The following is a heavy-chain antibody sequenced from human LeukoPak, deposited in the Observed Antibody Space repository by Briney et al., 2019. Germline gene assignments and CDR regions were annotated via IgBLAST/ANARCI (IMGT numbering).Heavy chain of an antibody. J-gene: IGHJ4*02. CDR3: ARPKTLGYCSGGSCLDYFDY. V-gene: IGHV1-69*05. D-gene: IGHD2-15*01. CDR1: GGTFSSYA. Sequence: SVKVSCKASGGTFSSYAISWVRQAPGQGLEWMGGIIPIFGTANYAQKFQGRVTITTDESASTAYMELSSLRSEDTAVYYCARPKTLGYCSGGSCLDYFDYWGQGTLVTVSS. CDR2: IIPIFGTA.